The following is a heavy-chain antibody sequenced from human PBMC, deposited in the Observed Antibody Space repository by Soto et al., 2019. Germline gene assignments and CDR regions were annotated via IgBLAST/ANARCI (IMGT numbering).Heavy chain of an antibody. J-gene: IGHJ4*02. CDR2: IYPSDSDT. V-gene: IGHV5-51*01. D-gene: IGHD3-3*01. CDR1: GDNFSGYW. Sequence: PGESLTSNGRRSGDNFSGYWIAWVRQMPGKGLELMGIIYPSDSDTRYRPSFQGQVTISADKSINSAYLQWSSLRASDTAMYYCARGGVSTRTFDYWGQGTPVTVSP. CDR3: ARGGVSTRTFDY.